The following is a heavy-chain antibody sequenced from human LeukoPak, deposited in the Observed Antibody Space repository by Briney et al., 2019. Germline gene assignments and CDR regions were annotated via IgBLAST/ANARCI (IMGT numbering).Heavy chain of an antibody. CDR2: IKQDETEK. CDR1: GFTFSSSW. J-gene: IGHJ5*02. CDR3: AKRSAWSLFDP. D-gene: IGHD6-19*01. Sequence: PGGSLRLSCEGSGFTFSSSWMGWVRQAPGKGLEWVANIKQDETEKYYADSVKGRFTVSRDNAKNSMYLQMDSLRVEDTAMYYCAKRSAWSLFDPWGQGTLVTVSS. V-gene: IGHV3-7*03.